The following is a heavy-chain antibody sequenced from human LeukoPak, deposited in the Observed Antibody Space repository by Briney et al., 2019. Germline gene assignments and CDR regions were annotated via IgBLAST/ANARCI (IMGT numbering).Heavy chain of an antibody. CDR2: MNTNSGNT. J-gene: IGHJ3*02. CDR1: GYTFTSYD. V-gene: IGHV1-8*01. D-gene: IGHD3-10*01. Sequence: ASVKVSCKASGYTFTSYDINWVRQATGQGLEWMGWMNTNSGNTGYAQKFQGRVTMTRNTSISTAYMELSSLRAEDTAVYYCARVRITMVRGVILGAAFDIWGQGTMVTVSS. CDR3: ARVRITMVRGVILGAAFDI.